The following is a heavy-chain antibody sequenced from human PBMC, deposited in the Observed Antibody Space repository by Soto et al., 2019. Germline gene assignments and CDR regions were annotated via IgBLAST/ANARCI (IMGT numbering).Heavy chain of an antibody. V-gene: IGHV3-23*01. CDR3: AKFDSGPGSYLSDNWFDP. Sequence: GGSLRLSCAASGFTFSSYAMSWVRQAPGKGLEWVSAISGSGGSTYYADPVKGRFTISRDNSKNTLYLQMNSLRAEDTAVYYCAKFDSGPGSYLSDNWFDPWGQGTLVTVSS. J-gene: IGHJ5*02. D-gene: IGHD3-10*01. CDR2: ISGSGGST. CDR1: GFTFSSYA.